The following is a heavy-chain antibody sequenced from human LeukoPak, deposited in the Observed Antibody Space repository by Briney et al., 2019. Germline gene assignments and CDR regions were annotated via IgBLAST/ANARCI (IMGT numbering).Heavy chain of an antibody. CDR2: ISSSGSTI. Sequence: GGSLRLSCAASGFTFSSYEMNWVRQAPGKGLEWVSYISSSGSTIYYADSVKGRFTISRDNSKNTLYLQMNSLRAEDTAVYYCARGDLFGELLAVDYWGQGTLVTVSS. D-gene: IGHD3-10*01. J-gene: IGHJ4*02. CDR3: ARGDLFGELLAVDY. CDR1: GFTFSSYE. V-gene: IGHV3-48*03.